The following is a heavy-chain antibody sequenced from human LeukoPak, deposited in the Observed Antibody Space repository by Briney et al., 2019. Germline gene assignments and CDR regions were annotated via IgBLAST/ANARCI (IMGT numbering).Heavy chain of an antibody. V-gene: IGHV4-34*01. CDR2: INHSGST. J-gene: IGHJ4*02. CDR3: ASRRGSDRPNFDY. D-gene: IGHD3-10*01. CDR1: GGSFSGYY. Sequence: SETLSLTCAVYGGSFSGYYWSWIRQPPGKGLEWIGGINHSGSTNYNPSLKSRVTISVDTSKNQFSLKLSSVTAADTAVYYCASRRGSDRPNFDYWGQGTLVTVSS.